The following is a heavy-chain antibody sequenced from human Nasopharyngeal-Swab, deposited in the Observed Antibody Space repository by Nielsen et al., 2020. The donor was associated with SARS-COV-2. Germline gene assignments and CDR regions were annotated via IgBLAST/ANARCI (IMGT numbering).Heavy chain of an antibody. J-gene: IGHJ5*02. CDR1: GFTFSSYG. CDR3: ARDTGSINGYGETGWFDP. V-gene: IGHV3-33*01. Sequence: GGSLRLSCAASGFTFSSYGMHWVRQAPGKGLEWVAVIWYDGSNKYYADSVKGRFTISRDNSKNTLYLQMNSLRAEDTAVYYCARDTGSINGYGETGWFDPWGQGTLVTVSS. CDR2: IWYDGSNK. D-gene: IGHD4-17*01.